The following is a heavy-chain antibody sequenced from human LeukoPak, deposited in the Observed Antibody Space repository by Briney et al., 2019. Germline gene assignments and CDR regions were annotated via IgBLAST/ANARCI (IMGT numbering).Heavy chain of an antibody. CDR1: GFTFSSCW. J-gene: IGHJ4*02. D-gene: IGHD1-26*01. V-gene: IGHV3-7*01. CDR2: IKQDGSEK. CDR3: ARRIVGPSSGGDY. Sequence: GGSLRLSCAASGFTFSSCWMRWVRQAPGEGLEVGANIKQDGSEKYYVDSVQGRFTIARDNAKNSLYLQMNSLRVEDTAVYYCARRIVGPSSGGDYWGQGTPVTVSS.